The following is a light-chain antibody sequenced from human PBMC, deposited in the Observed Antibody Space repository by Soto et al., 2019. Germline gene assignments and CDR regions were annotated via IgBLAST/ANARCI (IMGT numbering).Light chain of an antibody. CDR3: QQYNNYSRT. CDR2: KAS. Sequence: LHETQPPSTLYRSVRNGVTITCRASQSINNWLAWYQQKPGQAPKVLIYKASSLESGVPSRFSGSGSGTEFTLTISSLQPDDFATYYCQQYNNYSRTFGHGIKVDIK. J-gene: IGKJ1*01. V-gene: IGKV1-5*03. CDR1: QSINNW.